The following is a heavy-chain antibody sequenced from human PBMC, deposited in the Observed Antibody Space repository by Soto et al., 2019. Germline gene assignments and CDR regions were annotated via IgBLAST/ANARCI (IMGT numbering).Heavy chain of an antibody. Sequence: QVQLVQSGAEVKKPGSSVKVSCKASGGTFSSYAISWVRQAPGQGLEWMGGIIPIFGTSNYAEKVQGRFTITADESTSTAYMELSSLRSQEAAVYYCASAPAEGYIVVVTARGAFYIWCQAKMVSLSS. D-gene: IGHD2-21*02. J-gene: IGHJ3*02. V-gene: IGHV1-69*01. CDR3: ASAPAEGYIVVVTARGAFYI. CDR2: IIPIFGTS. CDR1: GGTFSSYA.